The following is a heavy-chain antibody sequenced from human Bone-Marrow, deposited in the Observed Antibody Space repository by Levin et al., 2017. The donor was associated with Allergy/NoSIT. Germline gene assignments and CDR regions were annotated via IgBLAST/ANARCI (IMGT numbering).Heavy chain of an antibody. J-gene: IGHJ4*02. Sequence: PGGSLRLSCAASGFTFSSYGMHWVRQAPGKGLEWVAVIWYDGSNKYYADSVKGRFTISRDNSKNTLYLQMNSLRAEDTAVYYCARDFLPEDGSGSLIDYWGQGTLVTVSS. CDR3: ARDFLPEDGSGSLIDY. V-gene: IGHV3-33*01. CDR1: GFTFSSYG. CDR2: IWYDGSNK. D-gene: IGHD3-10*01.